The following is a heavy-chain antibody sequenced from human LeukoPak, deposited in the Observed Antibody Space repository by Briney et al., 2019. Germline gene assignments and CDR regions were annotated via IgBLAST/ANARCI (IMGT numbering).Heavy chain of an antibody. D-gene: IGHD5-24*01. CDR2: ISAYNGNT. CDR1: GYTFTSYG. J-gene: IGHJ4*02. CDR3: ARNRFGQRWLQLGGGDY. Sequence: GASVKVSCKASGYTFTSYGISWVRQAPGQGLEWMGWISAYNGNTNYAQKLQGRVTMTTDTSTSTAYLELSRLRSDDTAVYYCARNRFGQRWLQLGGGDYWGQGTLVTVSS. V-gene: IGHV1-18*01.